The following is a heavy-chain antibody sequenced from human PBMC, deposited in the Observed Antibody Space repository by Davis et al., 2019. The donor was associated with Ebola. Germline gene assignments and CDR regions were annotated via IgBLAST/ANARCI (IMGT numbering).Heavy chain of an antibody. CDR2: IYYSGST. Sequence: PGGSLRLSCTVSGGSISSYYWSWIRQPPGKGLEWIGYIYYSGSTNYNPSLKSRVTISVDTSKNQFSLKLSSVTAADTAVYYCARVTGGTDTIVYYYYYMDVWGKGTTVTVSS. J-gene: IGHJ6*03. CDR1: GGSISSYY. V-gene: IGHV4-59*01. D-gene: IGHD1-14*01. CDR3: ARVTGGTDTIVYYYYYMDV.